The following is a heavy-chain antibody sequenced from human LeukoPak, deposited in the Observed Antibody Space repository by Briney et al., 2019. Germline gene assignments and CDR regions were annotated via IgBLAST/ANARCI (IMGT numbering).Heavy chain of an antibody. CDR1: GGTFISYD. Sequence: GGSVKIFCRASGGTFISYDISCGRHAIGQRLEWMGGIMHIVGTATYEQQFLERVTIIAADYTSSASMQLCSLRSEDAAAYYCAIASGYDQDWYYCDYWGQGTLVTVSS. J-gene: IGHJ4*02. CDR3: AIASGYDQDWYYCDY. D-gene: IGHD5-12*01. V-gene: IGHV1-69*01. CDR2: IMHIVGTA.